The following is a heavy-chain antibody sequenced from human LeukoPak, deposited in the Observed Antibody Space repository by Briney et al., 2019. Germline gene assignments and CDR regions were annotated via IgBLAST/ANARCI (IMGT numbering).Heavy chain of an antibody. J-gene: IGHJ4*02. CDR3: ARARFSSGWYIIDY. V-gene: IGHV4-30-2*01. CDR2: IYHSGST. CDR1: GGSISSGGYS. D-gene: IGHD6-19*01. Sequence: SETLSLTCAVSGGSISSGGYSWSWIRQPPGKGLEWIGYIYHSGSTYYNPSLKSRVTISVDRSKNQFSLKLSSVTAADTAVYYCARARFSSGWYIIDYWGQGTLVTVSS.